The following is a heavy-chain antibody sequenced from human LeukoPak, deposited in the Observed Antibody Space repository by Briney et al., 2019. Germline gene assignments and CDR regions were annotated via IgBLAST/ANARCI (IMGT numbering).Heavy chain of an antibody. J-gene: IGHJ4*02. CDR2: ISYDGSNK. Sequence: GGSLRLSCAASGFTFSSYAMHWVRQAPGKGLEWVAVISYDGSNKYYADSVKGRFTISRDNSKNTLYLQMNSLRAEDTAVYYCAKDGWEDKSFDYWGQGTLVTVSS. D-gene: IGHD1-26*01. CDR3: AKDGWEDKSFDY. V-gene: IGHV3-30-3*01. CDR1: GFTFSSYA.